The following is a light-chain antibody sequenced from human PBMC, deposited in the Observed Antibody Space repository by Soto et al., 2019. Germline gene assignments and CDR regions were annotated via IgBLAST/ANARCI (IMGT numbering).Light chain of an antibody. Sequence: DIQMTQSPPSLSASVGDTITITCRASQSISTYLDWYQVTPGKAPKVLIYAASTLQDGVPSRFSGSGSGTDFTLTINSLQPEDFATYYCQQNYNLPPWTFGQGTQ. CDR1: QSISTY. CDR2: AAS. V-gene: IGKV1-39*01. J-gene: IGKJ1*01. CDR3: QQNYNLPPWT.